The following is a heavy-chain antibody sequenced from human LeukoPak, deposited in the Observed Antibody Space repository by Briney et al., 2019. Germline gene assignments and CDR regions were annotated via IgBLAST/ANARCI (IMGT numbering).Heavy chain of an antibody. V-gene: IGHV4-61*02. CDR1: GGSISNGSYY. Sequence: SETLSLTCTVSGGSISNGSYYWSWIRQPAGTGLEWIGRIYTSGSTNYNPSLTSRVTISVDPSKNQFSLKLSSVTATDTAVYYCARVGDCSVDSNCYHFADWFDPWGQGTLVTVSS. CDR3: ARVGDCSVDSNCYHFADWFDP. D-gene: IGHD2-15*01. CDR2: IYTSGST. J-gene: IGHJ5*02.